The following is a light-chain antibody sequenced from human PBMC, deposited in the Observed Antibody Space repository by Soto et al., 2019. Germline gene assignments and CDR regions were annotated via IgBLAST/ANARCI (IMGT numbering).Light chain of an antibody. CDR1: SSDVGGYNY. Sequence: QSALTQPASVSGSPGQSITISCTGTSSDVGGYNYVSWYQQHPGKAPKLMIYEVTNRPSRVSNRFSGSKSGNTASLSISGLQAEDAADYYCSSYTSRSTWVFGGGTKVTVL. J-gene: IGLJ3*02. CDR2: EVT. V-gene: IGLV2-14*01. CDR3: SSYTSRSTWV.